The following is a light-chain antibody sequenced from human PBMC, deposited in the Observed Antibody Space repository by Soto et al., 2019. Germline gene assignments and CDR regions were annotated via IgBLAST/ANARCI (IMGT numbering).Light chain of an antibody. CDR3: QQYNNWPRGT. Sequence: EIVMTQSPATLSVSPGERATLSCRARQSVSSDLAWYQQKPGQGPRLLIYGASTRATGIPARFSGSGSGTEFTLTISSLQSEDFAVYYCQQYNNWPRGTFGQGTKLEIK. CDR1: QSVSSD. V-gene: IGKV3-15*01. CDR2: GAS. J-gene: IGKJ2*02.